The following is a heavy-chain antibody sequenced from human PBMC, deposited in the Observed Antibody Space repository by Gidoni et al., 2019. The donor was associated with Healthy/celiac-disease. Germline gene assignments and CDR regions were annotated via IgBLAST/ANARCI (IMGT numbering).Heavy chain of an antibody. CDR3: ARATGEYYYDSSGYYYSS. D-gene: IGHD3-22*01. V-gene: IGHV1-69*01. CDR1: GGTFSSYA. J-gene: IGHJ3*01. Sequence: VQLVQSGAEVKKPGYSVKVSCKASGGTFSSYAISWVRQAPGQGLEWMGGIIPIFGTANYAQKFQGRVTITADESTSTAYMELSSLRSEDTAVYYCARATGEYYYDSSGYYYSSWGQGTMVTVSS. CDR2: IIPIFGTA.